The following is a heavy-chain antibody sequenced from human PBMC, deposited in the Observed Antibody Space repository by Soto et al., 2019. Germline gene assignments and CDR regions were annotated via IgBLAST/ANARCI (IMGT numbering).Heavy chain of an antibody. V-gene: IGHV4-30-4*01. CDR2: IYYSGST. D-gene: IGHD5-18*01. Sequence: SETLSLTCTVSGGSISSGDYYWSWIRQPPGKGLEWIGYIYYSGSTYYNPSLKSRVTISVDTSKNQFSLKLSSVTAADTAVYYCARVYRGYSYGFDYWGQGTLVTVSS. CDR3: ARVYRGYSYGFDY. J-gene: IGHJ4*02. CDR1: GGSISSGDYY.